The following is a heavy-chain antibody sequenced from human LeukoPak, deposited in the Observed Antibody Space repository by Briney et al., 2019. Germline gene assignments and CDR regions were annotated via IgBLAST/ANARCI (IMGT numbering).Heavy chain of an antibody. Sequence: ASVKVSCKASGYTFTSYGISWVRQAPGQGLEWMGWISAYNGNTNYAQKLQGRVTMTTDTSTSTAYMELRSLRSDDTAVYYCARDPPPRCSGTSCYVVLGYMDVWGKGTTVTVSS. D-gene: IGHD2-2*01. CDR3: ARDPPPRCSGTSCYVVLGYMDV. CDR1: GYTFTSYG. J-gene: IGHJ6*03. CDR2: ISAYNGNT. V-gene: IGHV1-18*01.